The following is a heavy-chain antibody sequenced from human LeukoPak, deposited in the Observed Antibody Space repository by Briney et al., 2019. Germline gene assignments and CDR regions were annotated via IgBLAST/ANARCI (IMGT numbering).Heavy chain of an antibody. J-gene: IGHJ5*02. CDR3: ARDQRLTMVRGVIIQWFDP. D-gene: IGHD3-10*01. CDR1: GGSISSYY. CDR2: IYTSGST. Sequence: SETLSLTCTVSGGSISSYYWSWIRQPAGKGLEWIVRIYTSGSTNYNPSLKSRVTMSVDTSKNQFSLKLSSVTAADTAVYYCARDQRLTMVRGVIIQWFDPWGQGTLVTVSS. V-gene: IGHV4-4*07.